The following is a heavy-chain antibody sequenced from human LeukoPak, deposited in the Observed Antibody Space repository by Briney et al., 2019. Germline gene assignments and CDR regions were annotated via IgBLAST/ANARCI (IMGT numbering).Heavy chain of an antibody. CDR2: IKTDGTST. CDR3: VRPFDRDGLQFFIDS. J-gene: IGHJ4*02. CDR1: GFTFNGYW. Sequence: PGGSLRLSCAASGFTFNGYWMYWVRHAPGKGLIWVSRIKTDGTSTNYADSVKGRFTISRDNAENTLYLQMNSLRIEDTGVYYCVRPFDRDGLQFFIDSWGQGTLVTVSP. D-gene: IGHD5-24*01. V-gene: IGHV3-74*01.